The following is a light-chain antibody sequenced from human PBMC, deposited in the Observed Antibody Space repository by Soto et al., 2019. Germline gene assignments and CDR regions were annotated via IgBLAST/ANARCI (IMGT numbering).Light chain of an antibody. CDR1: QDISNY. CDR2: DAS. V-gene: IGKV1-33*01. J-gene: IGKJ5*01. Sequence: DIEMTQSPSSLSASVGDRVTITCQASQDISNYLNWYQQKTGRAPKLLIYDASSLESGVSSRFSGSGSETHFTFTISSLQPDDIATYYCQQYEDFPLTFGQGTRLDIK. CDR3: QQYEDFPLT.